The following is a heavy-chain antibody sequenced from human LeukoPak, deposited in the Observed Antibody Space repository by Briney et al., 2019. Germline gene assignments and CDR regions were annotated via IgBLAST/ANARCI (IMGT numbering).Heavy chain of an antibody. V-gene: IGHV4-61*02. CDR1: GGSVSSGSYY. CDR3: AREDTPMIIPFDY. J-gene: IGHJ4*02. D-gene: IGHD5-18*01. Sequence: SETLSLTCSVSGGSVSSGSYYWSWIRQSAGKGLEWIGRIYTTGDTKYNPSLRSRVTISVDTSKNQFSLKLSSVTAADTAVYYCAREDTPMIIPFDYWGQGTLVTVSS. CDR2: IYTTGDT.